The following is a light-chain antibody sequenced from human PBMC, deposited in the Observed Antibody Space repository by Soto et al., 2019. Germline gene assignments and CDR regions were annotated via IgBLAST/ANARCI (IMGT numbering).Light chain of an antibody. CDR2: EVS. CDR3: SSYAGSNSSV. Sequence: QSALTQPPSASGSPGQSVTISCTGTSSDVGGYNSVSWYQQHPGKAPKLMIYEVSTRPSGVPDRFSGSKSGNTASLTVSGLQAEDEADYYCSSYAGSNSSVFGTGTKLTVL. CDR1: SSDVGGYNS. J-gene: IGLJ1*01. V-gene: IGLV2-8*01.